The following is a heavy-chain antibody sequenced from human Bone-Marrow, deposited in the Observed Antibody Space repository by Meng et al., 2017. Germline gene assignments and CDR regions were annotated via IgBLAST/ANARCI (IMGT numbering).Heavy chain of an antibody. Sequence: SETLSLTCTVSGGSISSSSYYWGWIRQPPGKGLEWFGSIYYSGSTYYNSYLKSRVTISVDTSKNQFSLKLSSVTAAETAVYYCARAPSSWGPGGLGQDAFDIWGQGTMVTVSS. CDR2: IYYSGST. J-gene: IGHJ3*02. CDR3: ARAPSSWGPGGLGQDAFDI. CDR1: GGSISSSSYY. V-gene: IGHV4-39*07. D-gene: IGHD6-13*01.